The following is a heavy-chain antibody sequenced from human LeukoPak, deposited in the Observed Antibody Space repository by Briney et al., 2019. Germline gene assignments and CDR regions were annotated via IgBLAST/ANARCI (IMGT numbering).Heavy chain of an antibody. CDR3: AGGITGGDF. CDR1: GYTFTGYY. CDR2: INPNGGGT. D-gene: IGHD1-14*01. Sequence: AASVKVSCKASGYTFTGYYIHWVRQAPGQGLEWMGWINPNGGGTNYAQKFQGRVTMTRDTSIITAYMELNRLTFDDTALYYCAGGITGGDFWGQGTLVTVSS. V-gene: IGHV1-2*02. J-gene: IGHJ4*02.